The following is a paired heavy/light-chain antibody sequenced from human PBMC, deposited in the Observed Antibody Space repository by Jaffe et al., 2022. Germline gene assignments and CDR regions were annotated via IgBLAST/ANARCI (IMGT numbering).Heavy chain of an antibody. Sequence: EVELLESGGGLAQPGGSLRLSCAASGFPFDSSSMTWVRQAPGKGLEWVSSLTFNGGSTHYADSVKGRFTISRDNSKTTLYLQMNRLRADDTALYYCVKGGIYSSGLDYWGQGTLVTVSS. D-gene: IGHD2-21*01. V-gene: IGHV3-23*01. J-gene: IGHJ4*02. CDR1: GFPFDSSS. CDR3: VKGGIYSSGLDY. CDR2: LTFNGGST.
Light chain of an antibody. CDR3: GTWQSTLSAGV. J-gene: IGLJ3*02. CDR2: DND. CDR1: SSNIGNNY. V-gene: IGLV1-51*02. Sequence: QSVLTQPPSVSAAPGQRVTISCSGSSSNIGNNYVSWYQHLPGTAPKLLIYDNDKRPSGIPDRFSGSKSGTSATLGITGLQTGDEGDYYCGTWQSTLSAGVFGGGTKLTVL.